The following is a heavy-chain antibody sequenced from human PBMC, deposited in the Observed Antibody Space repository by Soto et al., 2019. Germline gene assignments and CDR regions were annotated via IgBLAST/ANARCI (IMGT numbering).Heavy chain of an antibody. CDR3: TRVGGYFMSDL. CDR2: IRSKDNGGTT. CDR1: GFTFGSYG. J-gene: IGHJ5*02. V-gene: IGHV3-49*04. Sequence: EVQLVESGGGLVQPGRSLRVSCTGSGFTFGSYGMSWVRHAPGKGLEWIGFIRSKDNGGTTEYAASVRGRFSISRDDSKSIAYLHMSSLKTEDTAVYYCTRVGGYFMSDLWGQGTLVTVSS. D-gene: IGHD2-21*02.